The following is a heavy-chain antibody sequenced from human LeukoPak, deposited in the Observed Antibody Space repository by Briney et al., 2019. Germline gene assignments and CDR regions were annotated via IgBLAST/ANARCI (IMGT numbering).Heavy chain of an antibody. D-gene: IGHD3-9*01. CDR2: IYYSGST. V-gene: IGHV4-59*01. CDR3: ARDPYHDILTGYPVHAFDI. J-gene: IGHJ3*02. Sequence: SETLPLTCTVSGDSISNYYWNWIRQPPGKGLEWIGYIYYSGSTNYNPSLKSRVTISVDTSKNQFSLKLRSVTAADTAVYYCARDPYHDILTGYPVHAFDIWGQGTMVTVSS. CDR1: GDSISNYY.